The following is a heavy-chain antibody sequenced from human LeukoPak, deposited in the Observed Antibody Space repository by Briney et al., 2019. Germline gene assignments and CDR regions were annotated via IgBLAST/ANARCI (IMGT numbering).Heavy chain of an antibody. CDR2: ISGRSSHV. CDR1: GFSFSDYD. Sequence: GGSLRLSCSASGFSFSDYDMNWVRQAPGKGLEWVSAISGRSSHVYYGESVKGRFTISRDNAKNSLYLQLDSLGVEDTAVYYCGRAFPPLRTSSAGDLWGQGTVVTVSS. CDR3: GRAFPPLRTSSAGDL. D-gene: IGHD3-16*01. V-gene: IGHV3-21*01. J-gene: IGHJ1*01.